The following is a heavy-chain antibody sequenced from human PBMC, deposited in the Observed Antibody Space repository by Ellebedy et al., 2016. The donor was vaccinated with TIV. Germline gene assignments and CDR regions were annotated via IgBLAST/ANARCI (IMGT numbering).Heavy chain of an antibody. Sequence: MPSETLSLTCTVSGGSISSNDYHWGWIRQPPGKGLELIGTIYYSGSTHYSASLKSRVTISVDTSKNQFSLRLSSVTAADTAVYYCARDDQIAARPSFDSWGQGALVTVSS. V-gene: IGHV4-39*01. D-gene: IGHD6-6*01. J-gene: IGHJ4*02. CDR1: GGSISSNDYH. CDR3: ARDDQIAARPSFDS. CDR2: IYYSGST.